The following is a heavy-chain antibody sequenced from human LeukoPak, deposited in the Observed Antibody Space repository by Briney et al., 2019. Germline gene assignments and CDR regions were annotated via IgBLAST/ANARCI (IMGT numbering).Heavy chain of an antibody. CDR2: INPNSGGT. D-gene: IGHD4-23*01. CDR1: GYTFTGYY. V-gene: IGHV1-2*06. J-gene: IGHJ4*02. Sequence: GASVKVSCKASGYTFTGYYMHWVRHAPGQGIEWMGRINPNSGGTNYAQKFQGRVTMTSDTSISTAYMELSRLRSDDTAVYYCASWTTVGGIDYWGQGTLVTVSS. CDR3: ASWTTVGGIDY.